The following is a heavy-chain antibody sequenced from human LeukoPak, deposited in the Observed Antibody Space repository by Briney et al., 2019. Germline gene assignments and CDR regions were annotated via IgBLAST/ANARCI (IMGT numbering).Heavy chain of an antibody. CDR2: IYSGGGT. Sequence: GSLRLSCAVSGFTVSTNCMSWVRQAPGKGLEWVSVIYSGGGTYYADSVKGRFTISRDNSKNTLYLQMNSLRAEDTAVYYCARGRGTYYFDYWGQGTLVTVSS. D-gene: IGHD3-10*01. CDR1: GFTVSTNC. J-gene: IGHJ4*02. V-gene: IGHV3-53*01. CDR3: ARGRGTYYFDY.